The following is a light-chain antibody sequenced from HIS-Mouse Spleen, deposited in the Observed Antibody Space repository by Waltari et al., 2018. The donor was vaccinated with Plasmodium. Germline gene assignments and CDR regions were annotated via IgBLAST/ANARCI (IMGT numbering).Light chain of an antibody. CDR1: QGISSY. Sequence: AIRLTQSPSSFSASTGDSVTITCRASQGISSYLALYQQKPGKAPKLLIYAASTLQSGVPSRFSGSGSGTDFTLTISCLQSEDFATYYCQQYYSYPFTFGPGTKVDIK. CDR2: AAS. J-gene: IGKJ3*01. CDR3: QQYYSYPFT. V-gene: IGKV1-8*01.